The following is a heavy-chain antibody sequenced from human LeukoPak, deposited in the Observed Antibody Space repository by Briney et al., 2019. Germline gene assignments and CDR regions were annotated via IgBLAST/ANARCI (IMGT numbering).Heavy chain of an antibody. CDR1: GYTFTSYY. CDR2: MNPNSGNT. V-gene: IGHV1-8*02. CDR3: ARGQRRQGSGYKHYFDY. Sequence: ASVKVSCKASGYTFTSYYMHWVRQATGQGLEWMGWMNPNSGNTGYAQKFQGRVTMTRNTSISTAYMELSSLRSEDTAVYYCARGQRRQGSGYKHYFDYWGQGTLVTVSS. D-gene: IGHD3-3*01. J-gene: IGHJ4*02.